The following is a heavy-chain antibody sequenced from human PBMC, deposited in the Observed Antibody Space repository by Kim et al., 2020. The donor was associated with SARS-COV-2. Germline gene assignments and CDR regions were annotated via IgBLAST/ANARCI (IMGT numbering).Heavy chain of an antibody. CDR3: ARGSRDGYNYGTSYYFDY. D-gene: IGHD5-12*01. Sequence: GGSLRLSCAASGFTFSSYSMNWVRQAPGKGLEWVSSISSSSSYIYYADSVKGRFTISRDNAKNSLYLQMNSLRAEDTAVYYCARGSRDGYNYGTSYYFDYWGQGTLVTVSS. V-gene: IGHV3-21*01. CDR2: ISSSSSYI. CDR1: GFTFSSYS. J-gene: IGHJ4*02.